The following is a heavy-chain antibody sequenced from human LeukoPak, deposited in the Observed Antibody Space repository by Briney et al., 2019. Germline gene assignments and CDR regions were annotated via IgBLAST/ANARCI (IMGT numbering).Heavy chain of an antibody. CDR2: IHYSGGT. J-gene: IGHJ3*01. D-gene: IGHD2-2*01. V-gene: IGHV4-31*03. CDR1: GGSISSGGNY. CDR3: ARHCSSTSCWAFDL. Sequence: SQTLSLTCTVSGGSISSGGNYWSWIRQHPGKGLEWIGYIHYSGGTYYNPSLKSRVIASVDTPKNQFSLKLSSVTAADTAVYYCARHCSSTSCWAFDLWGQGTMVTVSS.